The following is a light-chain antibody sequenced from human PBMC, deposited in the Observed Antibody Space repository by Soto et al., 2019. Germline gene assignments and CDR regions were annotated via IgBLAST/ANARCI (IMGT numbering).Light chain of an antibody. V-gene: IGKV3-15*01. CDR1: QSVGNN. CDR2: GAS. J-gene: IGKJ4*01. Sequence: EIVMTQSPATLSVSPGERATLSCRASQSVGNNLAWYRQKSGQAPRLLIYGASTRATGIPARFSGSGSGTEFTLTIDSLQSDDFAVYLCQHYRNWPLTFGGGTKVEIK. CDR3: QHYRNWPLT.